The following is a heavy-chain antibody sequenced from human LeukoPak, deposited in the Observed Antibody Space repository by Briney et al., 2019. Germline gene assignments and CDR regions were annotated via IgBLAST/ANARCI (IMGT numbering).Heavy chain of an antibody. D-gene: IGHD5-12*01. CDR1: GGTFSSYA. Sequence: SVKVSCKASGGTFSSYAISWVRQAPGQGLEWMGGIIPIFGTANYAQTFQGRVTITADESTSTAYMELSSLRSEDTAVYYCARSFHSGYDYFDYWGQGTLVTVSS. CDR2: IIPIFGTA. J-gene: IGHJ4*02. CDR3: ARSFHSGYDYFDY. V-gene: IGHV1-69*13.